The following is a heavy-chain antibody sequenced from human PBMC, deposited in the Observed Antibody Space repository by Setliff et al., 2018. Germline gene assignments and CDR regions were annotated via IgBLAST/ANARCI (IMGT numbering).Heavy chain of an antibody. CDR3: AKVDQFDLEGLDY. CDR1: GFTFSSYA. Sequence: SLRLSCAASGFTFSSYAMHWVRQAPGKGLEWVAVISDDGINKYYADSVKGRFTISRDNSKNTLYLQVNSLRTEDTAVYYCAKVDQFDLEGLDYWGQGALVTVS. D-gene: IGHD3-9*01. J-gene: IGHJ4*02. CDR2: ISDDGINK. V-gene: IGHV3-30*01.